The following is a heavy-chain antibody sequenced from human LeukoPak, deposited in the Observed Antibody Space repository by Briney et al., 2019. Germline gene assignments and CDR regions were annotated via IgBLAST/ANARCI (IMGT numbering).Heavy chain of an antibody. J-gene: IGHJ4*02. CDR2: IYYSGST. CDR1: GFTFSSYSMN. D-gene: IGHD2-2*01. CDR3: ATLVRVVVVPAAPDY. Sequence: GSLRLSCAASGFTFSSYSMNWVRQAPGKGLEWIGSIYYSGSTYYNPSLKSRVTISVDTSKNQFSLKLSSVTAADTAVYYCATLVRVVVVPAAPDYWGQGTLVTVSS. V-gene: IGHV4-59*05.